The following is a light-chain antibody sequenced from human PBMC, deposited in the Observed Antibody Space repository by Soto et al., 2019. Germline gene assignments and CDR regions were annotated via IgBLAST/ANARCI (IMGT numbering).Light chain of an antibody. CDR1: QGISSY. Sequence: IQLTQSPSSLSASVGDRVTITCRASQGISSYLAWYQQKPGKAPKLLIYAASTLQSGVPSRFSGSGSGTDFTLIISSLQPEDFASYYCQQLNSHPRTFGPGTKVDLK. CDR2: AAS. J-gene: IGKJ3*01. CDR3: QQLNSHPRT. V-gene: IGKV1-9*01.